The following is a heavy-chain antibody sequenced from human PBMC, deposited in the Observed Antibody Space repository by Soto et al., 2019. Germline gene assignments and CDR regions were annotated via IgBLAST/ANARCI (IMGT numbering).Heavy chain of an antibody. CDR2: IYYSGST. V-gene: IGHV4-59*01. CDR1: GGSISSYY. D-gene: IGHD3-3*01. J-gene: IGHJ6*04. CDR3: ASSSYYDFWSGYLA. Sequence: SETLSLTCTVSGGSISSYYWSWIRQPPGKGLEWIGYIYYSGSTNYNPSLKSRVTISVDTSKNQFSLKLSSVTAADTAVYYCASSSYYDFWSGYLAWGKGTTVTVSS.